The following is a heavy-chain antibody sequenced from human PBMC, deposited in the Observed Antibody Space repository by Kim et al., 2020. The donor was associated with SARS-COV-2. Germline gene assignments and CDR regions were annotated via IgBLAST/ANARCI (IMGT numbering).Heavy chain of an antibody. CDR2: ISWNSGSI. CDR1: GFTFDDYA. Sequence: GGSLRLSCAASGFTFDDYAMHWVRQAPGKGLEWVSGISWNSGSICYADSVKGRFTISRDDAKSSLYLQMNSLRPEDTALYYCAKDISRRTQQTYRDDYFYGYCMDVWGQGPTVTVS. J-gene: IGHJ6*02. D-gene: IGHD5-18*01. V-gene: IGHV3-9*01. CDR3: AKDISRRTQQTYRDDYFYGYCMDV.